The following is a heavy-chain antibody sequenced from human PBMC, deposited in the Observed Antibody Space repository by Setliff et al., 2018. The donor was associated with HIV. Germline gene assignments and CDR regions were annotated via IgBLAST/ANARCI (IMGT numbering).Heavy chain of an antibody. J-gene: IGHJ3*01. V-gene: IGHV4-4*07. D-gene: IGHD3-10*01. Sequence: PSETLSLTCTVSGGSFSTYYWSWIRQRAGAGPEYIGRVNSTGTTIYNPSLKSRLTMSVDASKNQLSLKLRSVTAADTAVYYCARARITMIGGRLEPYAFDRWGQGTKVTVSS. CDR2: VNSTGTT. CDR1: GGSFSTYY. CDR3: ARARITMIGGRLEPYAFDR.